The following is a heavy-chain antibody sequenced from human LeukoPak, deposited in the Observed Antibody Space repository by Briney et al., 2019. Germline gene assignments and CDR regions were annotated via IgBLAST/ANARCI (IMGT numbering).Heavy chain of an antibody. CDR3: TRGKIFDP. CDR2: TYYKSKWYY. Sequence: SQTLSLTCAISGDSVSSNSAAWNWIRQSPSRGLEWLGRTYYKSKWYYDYAISVKSRITINPDISKNQFSLQLNSVTPEDTAVYYCTRGKIFDPWGQGTLVTVSS. CDR1: GDSVSSNSAA. J-gene: IGHJ5*02. V-gene: IGHV6-1*01.